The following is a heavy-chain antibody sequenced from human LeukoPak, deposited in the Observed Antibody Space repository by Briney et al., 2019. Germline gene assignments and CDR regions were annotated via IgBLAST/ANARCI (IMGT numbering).Heavy chain of an antibody. J-gene: IGHJ3*02. Sequence: GGSLRLSCAASGFTFSSYSMNWVRQAPGKGLESVSYISSSSSTIYYADSVKGRFTISRDNAKNSLYLQMNSLRAEDTAVYYCAPFGVVTNDAFDIWGQGTMVTVSS. D-gene: IGHD3-3*01. CDR3: APFGVVTNDAFDI. CDR2: ISSSSSTI. CDR1: GFTFSSYS. V-gene: IGHV3-48*01.